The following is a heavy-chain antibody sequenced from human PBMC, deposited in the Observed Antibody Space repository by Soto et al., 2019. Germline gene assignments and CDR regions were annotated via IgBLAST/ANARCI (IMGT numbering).Heavy chain of an antibody. D-gene: IGHD3-3*01. V-gene: IGHV1-3*01. Sequence: GASVKVSCKASGNVFTTYAMHWVRQAPGQRLEWMGWINRGNGNTKYSQKFQGRVTITRDTSASTAYMELSSLRSEDTAVYYCAGASGSGYSPTGYYGMDVWG. CDR1: GNVFTTYA. CDR2: INRGNGNT. CDR3: AGASGSGYSPTGYYGMDV. J-gene: IGHJ6*02.